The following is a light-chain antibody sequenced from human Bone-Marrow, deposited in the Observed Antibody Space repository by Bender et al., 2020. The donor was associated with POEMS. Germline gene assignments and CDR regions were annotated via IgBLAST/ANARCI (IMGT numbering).Light chain of an antibody. CDR2: EVS. CDR3: CSFAGLSTLI. J-gene: IGLJ2*01. Sequence: QSALTQPPSASGSPGQSVTISCTGTSSDVGSYNYVSWYQRHPGKAPKLMIYEVSKRPAGVSNRFSGSKSGNTASLTISGLQAEDEADYYCCSFAGLSTLIFGGGTKLTVL. V-gene: IGLV2-23*02. CDR1: SSDVGSYNY.